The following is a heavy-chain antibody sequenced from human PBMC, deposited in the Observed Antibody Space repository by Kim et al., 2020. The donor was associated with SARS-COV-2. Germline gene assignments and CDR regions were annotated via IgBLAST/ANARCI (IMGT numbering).Heavy chain of an antibody. V-gene: IGHV5-51*01. CDR2: IYPGDSDT. D-gene: IGHD3-22*01. Sequence: GESLKISCKASGYKFTDYWITWVRQMPGKGLEWMGIIYPGDSDTRYSPSFQGQVTISADKSISTAYLQWSSLKASDTAMYYCARHRPSITMIVVPLGVGGAFDIWGQGTMVTVSS. CDR1: GYKFTDYW. J-gene: IGHJ3*02. CDR3: ARHRPSITMIVVPLGVGGAFDI.